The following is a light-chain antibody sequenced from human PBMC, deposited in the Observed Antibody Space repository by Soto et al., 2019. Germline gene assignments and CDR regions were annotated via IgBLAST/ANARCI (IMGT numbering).Light chain of an antibody. CDR2: GAS. Sequence: EIVLTQSPGTPSLSPGERATLSCRASQSVSSTYLAWYQQKPGQAPRLLIYGASSRATGIPDRFSGSGSGTDFTLTISRLEPEDFAVYYCQQYDGSPRTFGQGTKVEIK. J-gene: IGKJ1*01. V-gene: IGKV3-20*01. CDR3: QQYDGSPRT. CDR1: QSVSSTY.